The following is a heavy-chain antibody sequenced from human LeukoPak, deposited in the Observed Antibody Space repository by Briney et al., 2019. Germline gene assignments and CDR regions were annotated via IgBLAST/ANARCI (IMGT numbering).Heavy chain of an antibody. J-gene: IGHJ4*02. CDR1: GYSFTSYW. Sequence: GESLKISCKGSGYSFTSYWIGWVRQMPGKGLEWMGIIYPGDSDTRYSPSFQGQVTISADKSISTAYLQWSSLKASDTAMYYCARVDCSSTSCYSFDYWGQGTLVTVSS. CDR2: IYPGDSDT. V-gene: IGHV5-51*01. CDR3: ARVDCSSTSCYSFDY. D-gene: IGHD2-2*02.